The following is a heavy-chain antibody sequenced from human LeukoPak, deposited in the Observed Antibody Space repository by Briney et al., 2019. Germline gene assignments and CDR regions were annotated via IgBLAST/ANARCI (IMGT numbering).Heavy chain of an antibody. V-gene: IGHV3-53*01. CDR2: IYSGAST. Sequence: GGSLRLSCAASGFGVSNNYMSWVRQAPGKGLEWVAVIYSGASTVYADAVKGRFTLSRDNSQNALFLQMNSLKVEDTAVYYCARDSGLNAFDIWGQGTMVTVPS. J-gene: IGHJ3*02. CDR3: ARDSGLNAFDI. CDR1: GFGVSNNY.